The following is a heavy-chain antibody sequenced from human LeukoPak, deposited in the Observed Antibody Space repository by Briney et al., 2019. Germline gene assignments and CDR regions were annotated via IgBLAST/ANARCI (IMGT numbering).Heavy chain of an antibody. CDR3: AKAVGSSGYFSRDAFDI. J-gene: IGHJ3*02. D-gene: IGHD3-22*01. CDR2: ISGSGGST. Sequence: GGSLRLSCAASGFTFSNYAMSWVRQAPGKGVEWVSAISGSGGSTYYADSVKGRFTISRDNSKNTLYLQMNSLRAEDTAVYYCAKAVGSSGYFSRDAFDIWGQGTMVTVSS. V-gene: IGHV3-23*01. CDR1: GFTFSNYA.